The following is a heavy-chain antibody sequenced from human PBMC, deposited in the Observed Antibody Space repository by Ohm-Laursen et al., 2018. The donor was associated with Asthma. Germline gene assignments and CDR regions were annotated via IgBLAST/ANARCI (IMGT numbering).Heavy chain of an antibody. V-gene: IGHV3-30*09. D-gene: IGHD3-3*01. Sequence: GQTLSLTCAASGFSFSNYDVHWVRQAPGKGLEWVAVTSVDGTIKIYTDSVKGRFAISRDNSKDTLYLQMNSLRPEDTAMYYCARDQIGGSPDYFDAWGQGTLTTVSS. CDR1: GFSFSNYD. CDR3: ARDQIGGSPDYFDA. CDR2: TSVDGTIK. J-gene: IGHJ4*02.